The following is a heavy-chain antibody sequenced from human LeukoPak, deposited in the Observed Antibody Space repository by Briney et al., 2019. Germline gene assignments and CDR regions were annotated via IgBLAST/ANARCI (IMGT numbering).Heavy chain of an antibody. CDR1: GFTFSNYW. CDR2: INTDGSST. J-gene: IGHJ4*02. Sequence: GGSLRLSCAASGFTFSNYWMFWVRQVPGKGLVWVSRINTDGSSTTYADSVKGRFTISRDNAKNTLYLQMNSLRAEDTAVYYCASRISSGDYFFDYWGQGTLVTVSS. CDR3: ASRISSGDYFFDY. D-gene: IGHD1-26*01. V-gene: IGHV3-74*01.